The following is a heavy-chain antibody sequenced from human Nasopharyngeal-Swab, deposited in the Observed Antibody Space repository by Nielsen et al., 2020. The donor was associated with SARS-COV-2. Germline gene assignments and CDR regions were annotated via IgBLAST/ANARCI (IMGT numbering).Heavy chain of an antibody. CDR3: ARLDYYDRSGYYSLIGPEYYFDY. CDR2: IYPGDSDT. V-gene: IGHV5-51*01. D-gene: IGHD3-22*01. CDR1: GYSFTSYW. Sequence: GESLKISCKGSGYSFTSYWIGWVRQMPGKGLERMGIIYPGDSDTRYSPSFQGLVTISADKSISTTYLQWSSLKASDTAMYFCARLDYYDRSGYYSLIGPEYYFDYWGQGTLVTVSS. J-gene: IGHJ4*02.